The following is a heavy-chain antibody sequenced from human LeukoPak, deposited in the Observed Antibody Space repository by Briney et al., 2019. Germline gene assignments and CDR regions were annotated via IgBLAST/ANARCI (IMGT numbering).Heavy chain of an antibody. CDR3: ARVVVRGVHNQLDY. CDR1: GFTFSSYE. CDR2: ISNSGSTI. V-gene: IGHV3-48*03. J-gene: IGHJ4*02. Sequence: GGSLRLSCAASGFTFSSYEMNWVRQAPGKGLEWVSYISNSGSTIYYADSVKGRFTISRDNAKNSLYLQMNSLRAEDTAVYYCARVVVRGVHNQLDYWGQGTLVTVSS. D-gene: IGHD3-10*01.